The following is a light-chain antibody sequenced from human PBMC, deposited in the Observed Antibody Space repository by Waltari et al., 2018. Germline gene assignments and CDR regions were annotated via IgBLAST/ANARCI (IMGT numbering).Light chain of an antibody. CDR3: QSYDSSLSDV. CDR1: SPHIRTGYH. V-gene: IGLV1-40*01. CDR2: GNS. J-gene: IGLJ1*01. Sequence: VMTHPPPVSAPPGQRLTISCTARSPHIRTGYHVPCYQQLPGTAPKLLIYGNSNRPSGVPDRFSGSKSGTSASLAITGLQAEDEADYYCQSYDSSLSDVFGTGTKVTVL.